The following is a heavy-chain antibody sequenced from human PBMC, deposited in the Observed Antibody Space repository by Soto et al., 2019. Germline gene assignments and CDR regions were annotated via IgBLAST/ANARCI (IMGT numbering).Heavy chain of an antibody. Sequence: QVQLVESGGGVVQPGRSLRLSCAASGFTFSSYGMHWVRQAPGKGLEWVAVISYDGINKYYADSVKGRFTISRDNSKITLYLQMNSLRAEDTAVYYCAKSVYNWNDWFFDYWGQGTLVTVSS. J-gene: IGHJ4*02. CDR3: AKSVYNWNDWFFDY. CDR1: GFTFSSYG. V-gene: IGHV3-30*18. CDR2: ISYDGINK. D-gene: IGHD1-1*01.